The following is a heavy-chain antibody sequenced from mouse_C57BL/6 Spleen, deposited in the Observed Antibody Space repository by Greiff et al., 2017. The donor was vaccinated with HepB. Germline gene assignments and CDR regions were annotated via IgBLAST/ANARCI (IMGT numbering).Heavy chain of an antibody. CDR3: ARPIAQATTYYAMDD. Sequence: EVQLQQSGPELVKPGASVKISCKASGYTFTDYYMNWVKQSHGKSLEWIGDINPNNGGTIYNQKFKGKATLTVDKSSSTAYMELRSLTSEDSAVYYCARPIAQATTYYAMDDWGQGTSVTVSS. D-gene: IGHD3-2*02. CDR1: GYTFTDYY. CDR2: INPNNGGT. V-gene: IGHV1-26*01. J-gene: IGHJ4*01.